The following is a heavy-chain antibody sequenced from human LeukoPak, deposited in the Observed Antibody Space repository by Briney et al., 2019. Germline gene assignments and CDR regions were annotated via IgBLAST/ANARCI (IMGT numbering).Heavy chain of an antibody. CDR3: ANLVRPKILPAATEEY. Sequence: APVKVSCKPSGYTVTSYGIIWVRQAPGQGLEWMGWISAYNGNTIYAQKLQGRVTMTTDTSTSTVYMELRRLRSDDTAVYYCANLVRPKILPAATEEYLGQGTLGTVSS. V-gene: IGHV1-18*01. D-gene: IGHD2-2*01. J-gene: IGHJ4*02. CDR1: GYTVTSYG. CDR2: ISAYNGNT.